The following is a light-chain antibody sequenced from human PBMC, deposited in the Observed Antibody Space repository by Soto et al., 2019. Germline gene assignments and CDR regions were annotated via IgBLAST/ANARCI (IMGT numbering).Light chain of an antibody. J-gene: IGKJ1*01. Sequence: DIQMTQSPSTLSVSVGDRVSITCRASQSITRYLGWYQQKPGKAPNLLIYDVSILESGVPSRFSGSGSGTEFTLTISSRQADDFATYYCQQYNSYSSWTFGQGTKVEI. CDR2: DVS. V-gene: IGKV1-5*01. CDR1: QSITRY. CDR3: QQYNSYSSWT.